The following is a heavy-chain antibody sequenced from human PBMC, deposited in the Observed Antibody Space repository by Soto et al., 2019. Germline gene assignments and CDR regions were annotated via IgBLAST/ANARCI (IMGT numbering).Heavy chain of an antibody. D-gene: IGHD2-2*01. CDR2: IWFDGSDK. Sequence: GGSLRLSCAASGFTFSNYGMHWVRQAPGKGLEWVALIWFDGSDKYYADSVKGRFTMPRDNSKNTVYLQMNGLRAEDTAMYYCARLYCSSPSCYSVGAFEIRGQGTMVTVSS. CDR3: ARLYCSSPSCYSVGAFEI. V-gene: IGHV3-33*01. CDR1: GFTFSNYG. J-gene: IGHJ3*02.